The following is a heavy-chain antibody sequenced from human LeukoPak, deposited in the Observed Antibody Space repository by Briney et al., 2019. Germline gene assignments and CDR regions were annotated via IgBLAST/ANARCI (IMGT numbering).Heavy chain of an antibody. Sequence: ASVKVSCKASGYTFTSYDINWVRQATGQGLEWMGWMNPNSGNTGYAQKFQGRVTMTRNTSISTAYMELSSLRSEDTAVYYCATDLLQRPEFDYWGQGTLVTVSS. J-gene: IGHJ4*02. CDR1: GYTFTSYD. V-gene: IGHV1-8*01. CDR2: MNPNSGNT. CDR3: ATDLLQRPEFDY. D-gene: IGHD2-21*01.